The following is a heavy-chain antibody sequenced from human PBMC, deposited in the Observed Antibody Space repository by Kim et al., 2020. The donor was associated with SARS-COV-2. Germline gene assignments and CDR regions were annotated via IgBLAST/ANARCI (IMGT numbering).Heavy chain of an antibody. CDR3: TTGATGAYYYYYMDV. D-gene: IGHD1-26*01. CDR1: GFTFSNAW. J-gene: IGHJ6*03. CDR2: IKSKTDGGTT. V-gene: IGHV3-15*01. Sequence: GGSLRLSCAASGFTFSNAWMSWVRQAPGKGLEWVGRIKSKTDGGTTDYAAPVKGRFTISRDDSKNTLYLQMNSLKTEDTAVYYCTTGATGAYYYYYMDVWGKGTTVTVSS.